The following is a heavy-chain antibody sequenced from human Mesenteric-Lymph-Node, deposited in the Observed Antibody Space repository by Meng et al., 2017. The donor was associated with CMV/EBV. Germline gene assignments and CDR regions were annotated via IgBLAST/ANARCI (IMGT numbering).Heavy chain of an antibody. CDR1: GFSFSSHT. CDR3: ARDRLAYYSETGPTRSYGMDV. D-gene: IGHD1-1*01. CDR2: ISSRNSFI. J-gene: IGHJ6*02. Sequence: GGSLRLSCAASGFSFSSHTISWVRQAPGKGLEWVSSISSRNSFIYYADSVKGRFTVSRDNAKQSLYLQMNSLRAEDTALYYCARDRLAYYSETGPTRSYGMDVWGQGTAVTVSS. V-gene: IGHV3-21*01.